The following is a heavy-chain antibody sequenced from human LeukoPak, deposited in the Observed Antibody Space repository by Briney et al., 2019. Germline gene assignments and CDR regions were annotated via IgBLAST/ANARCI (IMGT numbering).Heavy chain of an antibody. J-gene: IGHJ3*02. V-gene: IGHV3-66*01. CDR3: ARDRGYSRAFDI. CDR2: ISGGGST. Sequence: GGSLRLSCAASGFTFSSNYMNWVRQAPGTGLEWVPVISGGGSTNYADSVKGRFTISRDNSKNTLYLQMNSLRAEDTAVYYCARDRGYSRAFDIWGHGTMVTVSS. CDR1: GFTFSSNY. D-gene: IGHD3-10*01.